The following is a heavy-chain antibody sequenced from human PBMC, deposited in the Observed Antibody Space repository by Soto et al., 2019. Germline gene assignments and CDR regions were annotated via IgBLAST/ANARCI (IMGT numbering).Heavy chain of an antibody. J-gene: IGHJ6*02. D-gene: IGHD3-10*01. Sequence: ESVGGVVQPGRSLRLSCAASGFTFSSYAMHWVRQAPGKGLEWVAVISYDGSNKYYADSVKGRFTISRDNSKNTLYLQMNSLRAEDTAVYYCARDRYGLGSYYYYGMDVWGQGTTVTVSS. CDR3: ARDRYGLGSYYYYGMDV. V-gene: IGHV3-30-3*01. CDR1: GFTFSSYA. CDR2: ISYDGSNK.